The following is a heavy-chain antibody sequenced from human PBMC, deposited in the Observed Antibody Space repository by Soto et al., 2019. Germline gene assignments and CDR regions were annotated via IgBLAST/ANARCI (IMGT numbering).Heavy chain of an antibody. Sequence: EVQLLESGGGLVQPGGSLRLSCAASGFTFSNYAMSWVRQAPGQGLEWVSAISGSSDTTYYGDSVEGRFTISRDNSKNTLYLQMSSLRAEDTAVYYCAKYGGHNAAYFDLWGRGTLVTVSS. V-gene: IGHV3-23*01. CDR3: AKYGGHNAAYFDL. D-gene: IGHD3-16*01. J-gene: IGHJ2*01. CDR2: ISGSSDTT. CDR1: GFTFSNYA.